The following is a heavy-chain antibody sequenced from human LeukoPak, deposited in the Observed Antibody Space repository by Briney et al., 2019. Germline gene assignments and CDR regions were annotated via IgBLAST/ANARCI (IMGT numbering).Heavy chain of an antibody. Sequence: GGSLRLSCAASGFTFSSHSMTWVRQAPGKGLEWVSSISSSSNYIYYADSVKGRFTISRDNAKNSLYLQMNSLRAEDTAIYYCTRVGYIDEGIDYWGQGTLVTVSS. CDR2: ISSSSNYI. V-gene: IGHV3-21*06. CDR3: TRVGYIDEGIDY. D-gene: IGHD5-24*01. J-gene: IGHJ4*02. CDR1: GFTFSSHS.